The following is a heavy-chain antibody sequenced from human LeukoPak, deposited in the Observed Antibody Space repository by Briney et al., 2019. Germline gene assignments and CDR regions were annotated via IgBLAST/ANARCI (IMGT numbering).Heavy chain of an antibody. Sequence: GASVKVSCKASEYTFTSYDINWVRQATGQGLEWMGYMDPNSGNTGYAQKFQGRVTMTRSTSISTAYMELSSLRSDDTAVYYCAREFRLEPPTHGDDYWGQGTLVTVSS. CDR2: MDPNSGNT. CDR3: AREFRLEPPTHGDDY. V-gene: IGHV1-8*01. D-gene: IGHD3-16*01. CDR1: EYTFTSYD. J-gene: IGHJ4*02.